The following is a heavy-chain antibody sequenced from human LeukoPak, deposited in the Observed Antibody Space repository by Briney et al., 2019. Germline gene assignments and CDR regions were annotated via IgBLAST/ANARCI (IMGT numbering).Heavy chain of an antibody. V-gene: IGHV4-59*01. CDR1: GGSISSYH. D-gene: IGHD6-13*01. CDR2: IYYTGST. Sequence: PSETLSLTCTVSGGSISSYHWSWIRQPPGKGLEWIGHIYYTGSTNYNPSLKSRVTISLDTSKNQFSLKLSSVTAADTAVYYCAREKEQQLVRNWYFDLWGRGTLVTVSS. CDR3: AREKEQQLVRNWYFDL. J-gene: IGHJ2*01.